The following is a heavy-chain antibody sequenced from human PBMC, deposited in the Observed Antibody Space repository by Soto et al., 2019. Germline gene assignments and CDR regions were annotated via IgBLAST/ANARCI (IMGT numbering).Heavy chain of an antibody. Sequence: QVQLVESGGGVVQPGRSLRLSCAASGFTFSSYGMHWVRQAPGKGLEWVAVISDDGTYEHYADSVKGRVTISRDNSKNTVYLQMNSLRVADTAVYYCANRQGGLMGYWGRGTLVTVSS. J-gene: IGHJ4*02. D-gene: IGHD3-16*01. CDR3: ANRQGGLMGY. V-gene: IGHV3-30*18. CDR1: GFTFSSYG. CDR2: ISDDGTYE.